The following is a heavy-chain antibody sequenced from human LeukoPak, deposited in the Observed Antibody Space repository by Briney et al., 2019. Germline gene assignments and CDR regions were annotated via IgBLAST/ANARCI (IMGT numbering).Heavy chain of an antibody. Sequence: GGSLRLSCAASGFIFDDYAMRWVRRAPGKGLQWVSGITRNNAIIGYAASVKGRITIARDSAKKSPHLQMNSIRPDNTAFYYCARGDILATRQLDSWGLGTLVTVSS. CDR1: GFIFDDYA. CDR3: ARGDILATRQLDS. CDR2: ITRNNAII. J-gene: IGHJ4*02. V-gene: IGHV3-9*01. D-gene: IGHD3-9*01.